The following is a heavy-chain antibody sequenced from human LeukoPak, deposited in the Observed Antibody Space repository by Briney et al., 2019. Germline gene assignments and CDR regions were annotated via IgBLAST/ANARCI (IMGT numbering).Heavy chain of an antibody. Sequence: GGSLRLSCAASGLTFHYHGMSELRQAPGKGLEWVSGINWNGGSTGYADSVKGRFTISRDNAKNSLYLQMNSLRAEDTALYYCARDGASGSYYTTVSGWGQGTLVTVSS. CDR2: INWNGGST. V-gene: IGHV3-20*04. J-gene: IGHJ4*02. CDR1: GLTFHYHG. CDR3: ARDGASGSYYTTVSG. D-gene: IGHD3-10*01.